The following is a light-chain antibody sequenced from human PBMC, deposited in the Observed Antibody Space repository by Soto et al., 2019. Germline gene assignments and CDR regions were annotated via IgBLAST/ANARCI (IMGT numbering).Light chain of an antibody. CDR2: GAS. CDR1: QSVSSN. V-gene: IGKV3-15*01. CDR3: QQYNNWPQT. Sequence: DIMLTQSPCTLSLSPGERATLSCRASQSVSSNHLAWYQQKPGQAPRLLIYGASTRATGIPARFSGSGSGTEFTLTISSLQSEDFAVYYCQQYNNWPQTFGQGTKVDIK. J-gene: IGKJ1*01.